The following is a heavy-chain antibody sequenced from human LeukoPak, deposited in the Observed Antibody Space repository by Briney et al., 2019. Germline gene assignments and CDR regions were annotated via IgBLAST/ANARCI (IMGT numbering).Heavy chain of an antibody. Sequence: PGRSLRLSCAASGFTFSRFGMHWVRQAPGKGLEWVAVIWYDGSNKYYADSVKGRFTISRDNSKNTLYLEMNSLRAEDTAVYYCARDYYYDSSSYWDYYFDYWGQGTLVSVSS. CDR3: ARDYYYDSSSYWDYYFDY. D-gene: IGHD3-22*01. CDR1: GFTFSRFG. V-gene: IGHV3-33*01. CDR2: IWYDGSNK. J-gene: IGHJ4*02.